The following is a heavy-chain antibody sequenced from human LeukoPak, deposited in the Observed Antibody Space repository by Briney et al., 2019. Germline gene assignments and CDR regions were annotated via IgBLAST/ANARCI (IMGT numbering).Heavy chain of an antibody. D-gene: IGHD4-17*01. CDR1: GGTFSSYA. Sequence: GSSVKVSCKASGGTFSSYAISWVRQAPGQGLEWMGGIILIFGTANYAQKFQGRLTITADRSTSTTYMELSSLTSDDTAVYYCATDPGRFGDYFRPSGLNSWGQGTLVTVSS. CDR3: ATDPGRFGDYFRPSGLNS. J-gene: IGHJ4*02. CDR2: IILIFGTA. V-gene: IGHV1-69*06.